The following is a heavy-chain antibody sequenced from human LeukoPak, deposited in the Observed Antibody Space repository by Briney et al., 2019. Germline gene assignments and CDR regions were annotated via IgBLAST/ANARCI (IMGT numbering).Heavy chain of an antibody. D-gene: IGHD4-23*01. J-gene: IGHJ4*02. CDR3: ASGNSMDY. CDR1: GYTFTSYY. Sequence: SCKASGYTFTSYYLHWVRQAPGKGLEWVANIKQDGSAKNYVDSVKGRFTISRDNAKNSLYLQMNSLRTEDTAVYYCASGNSMDYWGQGTLVTVSS. V-gene: IGHV3-7*05. CDR2: IKQDGSAK.